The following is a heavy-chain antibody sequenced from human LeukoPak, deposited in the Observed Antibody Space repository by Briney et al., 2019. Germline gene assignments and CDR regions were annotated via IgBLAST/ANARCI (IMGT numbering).Heavy chain of an antibody. J-gene: IGHJ3*01. CDR2: IYTTGST. V-gene: IGHV4-61*02. Sequence: PSQTLSLTCTVSGASVNSGAFFWTWIRQSAGKGLEWMGRIYTTGSTNYNPALKSRVTIRLDTSKNQVFLSLTHVTVADTALYYCVRDSGITKDAFDLWGQGTMVTVSS. CDR1: GASVNSGAFF. CDR3: VRDSGITKDAFDL. D-gene: IGHD3-10*01.